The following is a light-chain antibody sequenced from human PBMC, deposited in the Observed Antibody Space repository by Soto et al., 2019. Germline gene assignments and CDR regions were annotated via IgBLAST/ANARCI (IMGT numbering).Light chain of an antibody. Sequence: QSVLTQPASVSGSPGQSITFSCTGTSSDVGSSNLVSWYQQHPGKAPKPLIYEVSKRPSGVSNRFSGSKSGNTASLTISGLQAEDEADYYCCSYAGSSTNVFGTGTKVTVL. CDR2: EVS. J-gene: IGLJ1*01. CDR3: CSYAGSSTNV. CDR1: SSDVGSSNL. V-gene: IGLV2-23*02.